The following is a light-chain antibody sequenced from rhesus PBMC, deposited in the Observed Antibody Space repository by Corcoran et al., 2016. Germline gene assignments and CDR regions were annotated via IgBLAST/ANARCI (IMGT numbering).Light chain of an antibody. CDR2: ESS. Sequence: DIQMTQSPSSLSASVGDTVTITCQASQGISKYLAWYQQKPGTAPKLLIYESSTLQSLVPSRFSGSGSGTQFPLTVSSLQPDVFATYYCQQHNSYPPYSFGQGTKVEIK. CDR1: QGISKY. V-gene: IGKV1-25*01. CDR3: QQHNSYPPYS. J-gene: IGKJ2*01.